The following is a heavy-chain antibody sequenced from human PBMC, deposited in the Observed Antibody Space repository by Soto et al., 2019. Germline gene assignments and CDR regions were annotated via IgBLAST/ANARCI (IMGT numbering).Heavy chain of an antibody. CDR3: ARDRGSDDPIDY. J-gene: IGHJ4*02. CDR2: IWHDGMNK. V-gene: IGHV3-33*01. D-gene: IGHD3-10*01. CDR1: GFTFSSYG. Sequence: QVQLVESGGGVVQPERSLTLSCAASGFTFSSYGMLWVRQAPGKGLEWVAVIWHDGMNKYYADSVRGRFTISRDNSKNTLYLQMNSLRAEDTAVYYCARDRGSDDPIDYWGQGTLVTVSS.